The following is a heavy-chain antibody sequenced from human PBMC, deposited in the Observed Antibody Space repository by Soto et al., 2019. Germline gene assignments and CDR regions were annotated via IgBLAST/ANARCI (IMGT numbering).Heavy chain of an antibody. V-gene: IGHV4-39*02. J-gene: IGHJ4*02. CDR3: ARGMEGSNGKSFDY. CDR1: GGSISSDNCL. CDR2: IYYRGTT. Sequence: TSQTLSLTCTVSGGSISSDNCLWGWIRQPPGKGLEWIGNIYYRGTTYYNPSLKSRVTISVDTSKNQFSLKLSSVTAADTAVYYCARGMEGSNGKSFDYWGLGTLVTVSS. D-gene: IGHD2-8*01.